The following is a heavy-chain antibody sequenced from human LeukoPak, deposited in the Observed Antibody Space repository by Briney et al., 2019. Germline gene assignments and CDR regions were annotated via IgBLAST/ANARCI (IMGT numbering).Heavy chain of an antibody. CDR3: ARSQRGYSYVFDY. J-gene: IGHJ4*02. CDR1: GGSISSYY. V-gene: IGHV4-59*01. D-gene: IGHD5-18*01. CDR2: FFYSGST. Sequence: PSETLSLTCTVSGGSISSYYWSWIRQPPGKRLEWIGYFFYSGSTNYNPSLKSRVTISVDTSKSQFSLKLSSVTAADTAVYYCARSQRGYSYVFDYWGQGTLVTASS.